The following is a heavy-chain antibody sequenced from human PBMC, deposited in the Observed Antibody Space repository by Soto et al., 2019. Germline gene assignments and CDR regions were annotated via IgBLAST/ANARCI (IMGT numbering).Heavy chain of an antibody. CDR3: ARGVRYYDYIWGSYYYYMDV. V-gene: IGHV1-2*04. CDR1: GYTFTGYY. CDR2: INPNSGGT. Sequence: ASVKVSCKASGYTFTGYYMHWVRQAPGQGLEWMGWINPNSGGTNYAQKFQGWVTMTRDTSISTAYMELSRLRSDDTAVYYCARGVRYYDYIWGSYYYYMDVWGKGTTVTVSS. D-gene: IGHD3-16*01. J-gene: IGHJ6*03.